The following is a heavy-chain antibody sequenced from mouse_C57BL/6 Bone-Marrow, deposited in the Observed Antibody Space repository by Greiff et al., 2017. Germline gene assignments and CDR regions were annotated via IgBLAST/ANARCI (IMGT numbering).Heavy chain of an antibody. CDR3: ARVWWFAY. CDR2: IWSGGST. J-gene: IGHJ3*01. Sequence: VQLQESGPGLVQPSQSLSITCTVSGFSLTSYGVHWVRQSPGKGLEWLGAIWSGGSTDYNAAFISRLSISKDNSKSQVFFKMNSLQADDTAIYYCARVWWFAYWGQGTLVTVSA. CDR1: GFSLTSYG. V-gene: IGHV2-2*01.